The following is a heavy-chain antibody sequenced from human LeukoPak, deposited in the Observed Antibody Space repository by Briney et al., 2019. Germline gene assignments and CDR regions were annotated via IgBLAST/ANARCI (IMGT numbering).Heavy chain of an antibody. Sequence: SVKVSCKASGGTFSSYAISWVRQAPGQGLEWMGGIIPIFGTANYAQKFQGRVTITTDESTSTAYMELSSLRSEDTAVYYCANGGDDYDFWRGLSSWFDPWGQGTLVTVSS. CDR2: IIPIFGTA. J-gene: IGHJ5*02. CDR1: GGTFSSYA. D-gene: IGHD3-3*01. CDR3: ANGGDDYDFWRGLSSWFDP. V-gene: IGHV1-69*05.